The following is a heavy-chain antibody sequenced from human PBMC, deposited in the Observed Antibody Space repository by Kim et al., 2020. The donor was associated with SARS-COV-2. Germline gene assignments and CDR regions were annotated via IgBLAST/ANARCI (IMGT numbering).Heavy chain of an antibody. J-gene: IGHJ4*02. CDR3: SRPQYSYGYAYFDY. D-gene: IGHD5-18*01. CDR1: GFTFSTYS. Sequence: GGSLRLSCLASGFTFSTYSMNWVRQAPGKGLEWVSFISSTGDTIYYADSVKGRFTISRDTAKNSLYLQMNSPTAEDTAVYYCSRPQYSYGYAYFDYWGQG. V-gene: IGHV3-48*01. CDR2: ISSTGDTI.